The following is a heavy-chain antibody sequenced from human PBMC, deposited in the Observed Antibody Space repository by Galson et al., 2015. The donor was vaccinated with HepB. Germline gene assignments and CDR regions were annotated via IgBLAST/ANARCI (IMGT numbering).Heavy chain of an antibody. V-gene: IGHV3-48*01. Sequence: SLRLSCAASGFSFSSYSMNWVRQAPGKGLEWTSYISSSSNTIYYADSVKGRFTISRDNSKNTLYVQMNSLRAEDTAVYYCAKDRGDSSGYYYFDYWGQGTLVTVSS. CDR2: ISSSSNTI. D-gene: IGHD3-22*01. CDR3: AKDRGDSSGYYYFDY. CDR1: GFSFSSYS. J-gene: IGHJ4*02.